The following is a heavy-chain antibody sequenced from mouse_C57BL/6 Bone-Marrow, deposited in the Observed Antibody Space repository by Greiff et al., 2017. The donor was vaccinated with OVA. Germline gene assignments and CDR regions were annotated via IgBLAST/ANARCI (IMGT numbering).Heavy chain of an antibody. D-gene: IGHD1-1*01. J-gene: IGHJ2*01. Sequence: VQLQQSGPELVKPGASVKISCKASGYSFTGYYMNWVKQSPEKSLEWIGEINPSTGGTTYNQKFKAKATLTVDKSSSTAYMQLKSLTSEDSAVYYCAREGGVVAYYFDYWGQGTTLTVSS. CDR3: AREGGVVAYYFDY. V-gene: IGHV1-42*01. CDR1: GYSFTGYY. CDR2: INPSTGGT.